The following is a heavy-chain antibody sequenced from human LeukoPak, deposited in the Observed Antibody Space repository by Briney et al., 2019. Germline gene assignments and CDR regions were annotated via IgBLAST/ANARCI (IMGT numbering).Heavy chain of an antibody. CDR3: AKVHGGGYGSGSYYRIDY. Sequence: QTGGSLRLSCAASGFTFSSYGMSWVRQAPGKGLEWVSAISGSGGSTYYADSVKGRFTISRDNSKNTLYLQMNSLRAEDTAVYYCAKVHGGGYGSGSYYRIDYWGQGTLVTVSS. V-gene: IGHV3-23*01. CDR1: GFTFSSYG. CDR2: ISGSGGST. D-gene: IGHD3-10*01. J-gene: IGHJ4*02.